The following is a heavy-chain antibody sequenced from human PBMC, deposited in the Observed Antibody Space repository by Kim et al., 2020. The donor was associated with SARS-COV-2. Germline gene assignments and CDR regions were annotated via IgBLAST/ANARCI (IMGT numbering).Heavy chain of an antibody. V-gene: IGHV4-59*01. D-gene: IGHD3-9*01. J-gene: IGHJ4*01. Sequence: SETLSLTCTVSGGSISSYYWSWIRQPPGKGLEWIGYIYYSGSPNYNPSLKSRVPISVATSKNPFSLQLSSFTASATAVYYCACVRYSDILPVLTSYFD. CDR3: ACVRYSDILPVLTSYFD. CDR2: IYYSGSP. CDR1: GGSISSYY.